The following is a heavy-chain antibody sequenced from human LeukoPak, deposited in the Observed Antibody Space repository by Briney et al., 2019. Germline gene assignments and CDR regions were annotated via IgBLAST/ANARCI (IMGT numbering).Heavy chain of an antibody. V-gene: IGHV4-39*01. CDR3: ARHAGGISATGTRPFDY. CDR2: IYYSVST. J-gene: IGHJ4*02. D-gene: IGHD6-13*01. CDR1: GASFSSSTYY. Sequence: SETLSLTCTVSGASFSSSTYYWGWIRQPPGKGLEWIGSIYYSVSTYYNPSLKSRVTMSVDTSKNQFSLKLSSVTAADTAVYYCARHAGGISATGTRPFDYWGQGTLVTVSS.